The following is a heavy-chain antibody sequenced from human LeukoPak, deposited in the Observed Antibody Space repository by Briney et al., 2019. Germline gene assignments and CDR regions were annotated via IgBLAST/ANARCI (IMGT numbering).Heavy chain of an antibody. Sequence: ASVKVSCKASGYTFTGYYMHWVRQAPGQGLEWMGWINPNSGGTNYAQKFQGRVTTTRDTSISTAYMELSRLRSEDTAVYYCAGSRYVVVAVYYYYMDLWGKGTTVTVSS. CDR2: INPNSGGT. CDR3: AGSRYVVVAVYYYYMDL. V-gene: IGHV1-2*02. D-gene: IGHD2-2*01. J-gene: IGHJ6*03. CDR1: GYTFTGYY.